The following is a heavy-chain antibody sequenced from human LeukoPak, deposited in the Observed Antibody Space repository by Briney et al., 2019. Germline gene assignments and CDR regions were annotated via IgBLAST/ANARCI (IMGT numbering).Heavy chain of an antibody. V-gene: IGHV6-1*01. CDR1: GVSVSSNSAA. CDR3: ARDQIEMATITDYYYGMDV. CDR2: TYYRYKWYN. Sequence: SQTLSLTCAISGVSVSSNSAAWHWIRQSPSRGLEWLGRTYYRYKWYNDYAVSVKSRITINPDTSKYQFSLQLNSVTPEDTAVYYCARDQIEMATITDYYYGMDVWGQGTTVTVSS. J-gene: IGHJ6*02. D-gene: IGHD5-24*01.